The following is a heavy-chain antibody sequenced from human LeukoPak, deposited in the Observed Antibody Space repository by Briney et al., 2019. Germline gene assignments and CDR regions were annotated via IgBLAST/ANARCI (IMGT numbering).Heavy chain of an antibody. Sequence: SETLSLTCAVYGESFSGYYWTWIRQPPGKGLEWIGEINHSGSTNYSPSLKTRVIISLDTSKNQFSLKLRSVTAADTAVYYCAKLAAGANNWFDPWGQGALVTVSS. CDR1: GESFSGYY. J-gene: IGHJ5*02. CDR2: INHSGST. D-gene: IGHD1-26*01. V-gene: IGHV4-34*01. CDR3: AKLAAGANNWFDP.